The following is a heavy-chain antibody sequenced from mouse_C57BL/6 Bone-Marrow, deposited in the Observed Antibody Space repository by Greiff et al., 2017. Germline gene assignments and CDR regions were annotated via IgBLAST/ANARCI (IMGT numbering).Heavy chain of an antibody. CDR3: ARSDYDYEFAY. Sequence: VQLQQSGAELVKPGASVKLSCKASGYTFTSYWMQWVKQRPGQGLEWIGEIDPSDSYTNYNQKFKGKATLTVDTSSSTAYMQLSSLTSEDSAVYYCARSDYDYEFAYWGQGTLVTVSA. J-gene: IGHJ3*01. CDR1: GYTFTSYW. D-gene: IGHD2-4*01. CDR2: IDPSDSYT. V-gene: IGHV1-50*01.